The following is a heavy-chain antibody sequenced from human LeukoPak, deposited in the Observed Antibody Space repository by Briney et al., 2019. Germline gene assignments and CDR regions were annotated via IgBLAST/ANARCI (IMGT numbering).Heavy chain of an antibody. D-gene: IGHD3-10*01. V-gene: IGHV3-23*01. CDR3: ANTLSDYYGSGSYSGFDY. CDR2: ISGSGGST. Sequence: GGSLRLSCAASGFTFSSYAMSWVRQAPGKGLEWVPAISGSGGSTYYADSVKGRFTISRDNSKNTLYLQMNSLRAEDTAVYYCANTLSDYYGSGSYSGFDYWGQGTLVTVSS. J-gene: IGHJ4*02. CDR1: GFTFSSYA.